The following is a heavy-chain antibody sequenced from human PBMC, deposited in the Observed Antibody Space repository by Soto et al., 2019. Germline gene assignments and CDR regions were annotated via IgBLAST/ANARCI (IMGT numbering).Heavy chain of an antibody. D-gene: IGHD6-19*01. V-gene: IGHV3-74*01. Sequence: EVQLVESGGGLVQPGGSLRLSCAASGFTFSFYWMHWVRQAPGKGLVWVSRIRGDGSSTSCADSLKGRFTISRDNAKNTVYVQMNSLRVEDTAVYYCARGVSSGWDYYFDYWGQGTLVTVSS. J-gene: IGHJ4*02. CDR2: IRGDGSST. CDR1: GFTFSFYW. CDR3: ARGVSSGWDYYFDY.